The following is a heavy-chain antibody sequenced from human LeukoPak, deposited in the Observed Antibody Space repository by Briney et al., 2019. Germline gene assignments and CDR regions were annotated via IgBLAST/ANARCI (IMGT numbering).Heavy chain of an antibody. V-gene: IGHV3-23*01. J-gene: IGHJ3*02. D-gene: IGHD3-3*01. CDR1: GFTFSSYA. Sequence: PGGSLRLSCAASGFTFSSYAMSWVRQAPGKGPEWVSAISGSGGSTYYADSVKGRFTISRDNSKNTLYLQMNSLRAEDTAMYYCAKDRDYDFWSGHATFDIWGQGTMVTVSS. CDR3: AKDRDYDFWSGHATFDI. CDR2: ISGSGGST.